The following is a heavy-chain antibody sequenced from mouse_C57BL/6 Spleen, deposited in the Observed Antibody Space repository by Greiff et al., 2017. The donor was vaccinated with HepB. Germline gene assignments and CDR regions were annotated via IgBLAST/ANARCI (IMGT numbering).Heavy chain of an antibody. D-gene: IGHD1-1*01. J-gene: IGHJ2*01. CDR1: GFTFSSYA. CDR3: ARDLGGSSFDY. CDR2: ISDGGSYT. V-gene: IGHV5-4*01. Sequence: EVMLVESGGGLVKPGGSLKLSCAASGFTFSSYAMSGVRQTPEKRLEWVATISDGGSYTYYPDNVKGRFTISRDNAKNNLYLQMSHLKSEDTAMYYCARDLGGSSFDYWGQGTTLTVSS.